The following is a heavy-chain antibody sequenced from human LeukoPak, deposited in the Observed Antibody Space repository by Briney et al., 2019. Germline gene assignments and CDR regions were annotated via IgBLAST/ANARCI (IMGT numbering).Heavy chain of an antibody. V-gene: IGHV3-30*18. D-gene: IGHD1-26*01. J-gene: IGHJ4*02. CDR2: ISYDGSNK. Sequence: PGGSLRLSCAASGFTFSSYGMHWVRQAPGKGLEWVAVISYDGSNKYYADSVKGRFTISRDNSKNTLYLQMNSLRAEDTAVYYCAKDRIVGATYPRYFDYWGQGTLVTVSS. CDR1: GFTFSSYG. CDR3: AKDRIVGATYPRYFDY.